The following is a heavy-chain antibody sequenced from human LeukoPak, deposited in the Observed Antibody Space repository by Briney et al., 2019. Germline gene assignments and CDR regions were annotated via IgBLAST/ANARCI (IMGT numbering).Heavy chain of an antibody. V-gene: IGHV3-53*01. D-gene: IGHD6-13*01. J-gene: IGHJ5*02. CDR3: ARDAPQVPAAGVLAS. CDR1: GFIINRNY. Sequence: GGSLTLSCAASGFIINRNYMSWVRQAPGKGLEWVSVMYSRGDTYYADSVKGRFTFSRDISKNTLYLQMNGLRTEDTAMYYCARDAPQVPAAGVLASWGQGTLVTVSS. CDR2: MYSRGDT.